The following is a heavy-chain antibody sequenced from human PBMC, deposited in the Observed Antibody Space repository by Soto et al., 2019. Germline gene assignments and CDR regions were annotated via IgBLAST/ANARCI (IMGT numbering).Heavy chain of an antibody. D-gene: IGHD4-17*01. CDR2: INPNSGGT. Sequence: ASVKVSCKASGYTFTGYYMHWVRQAPGQGLEWMGWINPNSGGTNYAQKFQGWVTMTRDTSISTAYMELSRLRSDDTAVYYCAGGHPRRLLNHPGDWFDPWGQGTLVTVSS. J-gene: IGHJ5*02. V-gene: IGHV1-2*04. CDR3: AGGHPRRLLNHPGDWFDP. CDR1: GYTFTGYY.